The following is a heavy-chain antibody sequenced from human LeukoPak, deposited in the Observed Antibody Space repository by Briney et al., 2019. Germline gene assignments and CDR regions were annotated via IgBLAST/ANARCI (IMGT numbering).Heavy chain of an antibody. CDR3: AKAYGSNGYYQLPIDF. V-gene: IGHV3-23*01. CDR2: ITAGGDTT. D-gene: IGHD3-22*01. Sequence: GGSLRLSCAASGFTFGSYSMTWVRQAPGQGLECVSAITAGGDTTYYADSVKGRFTISRDNSRNTLYLQLNALRAEDTAVYYCAKAYGSNGYYQLPIDFWGQGTLVTVSS. CDR1: GFTFGSYS. J-gene: IGHJ4*02.